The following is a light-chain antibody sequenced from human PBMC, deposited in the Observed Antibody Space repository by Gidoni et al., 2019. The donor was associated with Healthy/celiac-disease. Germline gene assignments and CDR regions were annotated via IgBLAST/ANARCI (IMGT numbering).Light chain of an antibody. CDR2: AAS. J-gene: IGKJ2*03. CDR3: RQSYSTPRES. Sequence: DIQLTQSPSSLSASVVDRVTITCRASQSIRSYLNWYQQKPVKAPKLLIYAASSMQSGVPSRFSGSGSGTDFTLTISSLLPEDYATDYCRQSYSTPRESFGQXTKLEIK. CDR1: QSIRSY. V-gene: IGKV1-39*01.